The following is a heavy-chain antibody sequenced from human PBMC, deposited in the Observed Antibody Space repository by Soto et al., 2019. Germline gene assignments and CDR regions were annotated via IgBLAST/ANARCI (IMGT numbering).Heavy chain of an antibody. V-gene: IGHV3-23*01. Sequence: GGSLRLSCAASGFTFSNYAMTWVRQAPGKGLEWVSGLNGSGGSTSSADSVKGRFAISRDNPKNTLYLQMNSLRAEDTAVYYCARDTAAAPTYYFDYWGQGTLVTVSS. CDR1: GFTFSNYA. CDR2: LNGSGGST. D-gene: IGHD6-13*01. CDR3: ARDTAAAPTYYFDY. J-gene: IGHJ4*02.